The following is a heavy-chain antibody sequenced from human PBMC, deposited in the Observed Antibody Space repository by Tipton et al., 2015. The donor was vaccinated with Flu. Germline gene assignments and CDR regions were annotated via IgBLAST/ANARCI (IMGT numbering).Heavy chain of an antibody. D-gene: IGHD3-22*01. CDR3: ARHPIPGDYDSRGYYPDFDY. CDR1: GYSFSRFW. J-gene: IGHJ4*02. CDR2: IYPGDSDT. Sequence: QLVQSGAEVKKPGESLKISCKGSGYSFSRFWIGWVRQMPGKDLDWMGMIYPGDSDTRYSPSFQGQVTISADKSITTVYLQWSSLKASDTAIYYCARHPIPGDYDSRGYYPDFDYWGQGTLVTVSS. V-gene: IGHV5-51*01.